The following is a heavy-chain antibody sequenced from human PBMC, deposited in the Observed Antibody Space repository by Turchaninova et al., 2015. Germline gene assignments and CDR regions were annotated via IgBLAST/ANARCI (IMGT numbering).Heavy chain of an antibody. Sequence: QVHLQQWGAGLLKPSETLSLTCAVYGGSFSGYYWRGIRQPPVKGLEWIGEINHSRSTNYNPSLKSRVTISVDTSKNQFSLKLSSVTAADTAVYYCASSNSSGWANDYWGQGTLVTVSS. CDR1: GGSFSGYY. J-gene: IGHJ4*02. V-gene: IGHV4-34*01. D-gene: IGHD6-19*01. CDR3: ASSNSSGWANDY. CDR2: INHSRST.